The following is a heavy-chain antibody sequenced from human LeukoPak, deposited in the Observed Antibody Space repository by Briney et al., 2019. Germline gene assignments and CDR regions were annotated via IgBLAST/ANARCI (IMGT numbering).Heavy chain of an antibody. V-gene: IGHV1-18*01. CDR1: GYTFTNFP. CDR3: ARVGGNYEGLIDY. Sequence: ASVKVSCKASGYTFTNFPIGWVRQAPGQGLEWMGWISAYNGYTKYAPSLQGRATMTTDTSTSTAYMQLRSLRSDDTAMYYCARVGGNYEGLIDYWGQGTLVTVSS. CDR2: ISAYNGYT. D-gene: IGHD1-26*01. J-gene: IGHJ4*02.